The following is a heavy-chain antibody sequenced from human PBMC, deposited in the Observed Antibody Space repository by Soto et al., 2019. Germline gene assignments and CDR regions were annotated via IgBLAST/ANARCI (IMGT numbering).Heavy chain of an antibody. V-gene: IGHV4-39*01. D-gene: IGHD5-18*01. CDR3: ARHKKGYNYDIDY. CDR2: IYYSGST. CDR1: GGSISSTSYY. Sequence: PSETLSLTCTVSGGSISSTSYYWGWIRQPPGKGLEWIGNIYYSGSTYYNPSLTSRVTISVDTSKNQFSLKLSSVTAADTSVYYCARHKKGYNYDIDYWGLGTLVTVSS. J-gene: IGHJ4*02.